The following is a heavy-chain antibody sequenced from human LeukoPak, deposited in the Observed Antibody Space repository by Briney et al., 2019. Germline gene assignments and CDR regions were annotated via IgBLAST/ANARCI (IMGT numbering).Heavy chain of an antibody. Sequence: GGSLRLSCAASGFTFDDYAIHWVRQAPEKGLEWVSLISGDGGSTYYADSVKGRFTISRDNSKNSLYLQMNSLRTEDTALYYCAISDHYFDYWGQGALVTVCS. CDR1: GFTFDDYA. CDR2: ISGDGGST. CDR3: AISDHYFDY. J-gene: IGHJ4*02. V-gene: IGHV3-43*02.